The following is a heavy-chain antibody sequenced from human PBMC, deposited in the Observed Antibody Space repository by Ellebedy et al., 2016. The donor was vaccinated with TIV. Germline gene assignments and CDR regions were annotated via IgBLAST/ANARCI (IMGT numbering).Heavy chain of an antibody. CDR2: INAGNGNT. CDR3: ARVRRYCSSTSCYRDWFDP. J-gene: IGHJ5*02. D-gene: IGHD2-2*01. CDR1: GYTFTSYA. Sequence: ASVKVSCXASGYTFTSYAMHWVRQAPGQRLEWMGWINAGNGNTKYSQKFQGRVTITRDTSASTAYMELSSLRSEDTAVYYCARVRRYCSSTSCYRDWFDPWGQGTLVTVSS. V-gene: IGHV1-3*01.